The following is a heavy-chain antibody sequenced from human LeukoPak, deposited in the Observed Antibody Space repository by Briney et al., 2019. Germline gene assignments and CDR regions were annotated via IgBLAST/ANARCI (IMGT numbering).Heavy chain of an antibody. J-gene: IGHJ4*02. CDR1: GFTFSSYG. V-gene: IGHV3-30*02. CDR3: AKGGSGWYIFDY. CDR2: IRYDGSNK. D-gene: IGHD6-19*01. Sequence: GGSLRLSCAASGFTFSSYGLHWVRQAPGKGLEWVAFIRYDGSNKYYADSVKGRFTISRDNSKNTLYLQMNSLRAEDTAVYYCAKGGSGWYIFDYWGQGTLVTVSS.